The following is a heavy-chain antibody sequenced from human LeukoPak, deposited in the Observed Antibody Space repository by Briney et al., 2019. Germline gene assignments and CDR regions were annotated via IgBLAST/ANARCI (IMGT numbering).Heavy chain of an antibody. CDR2: IYSGGST. Sequence: GGSLRLSCAASGFTVSSNYMSWVRQAPGEGLEWVSVIYSGGSTYYADSVKGRFTISRDNSKNTLYLQMNSLRAEDTAVYYCARVWFGESQTLDYWGQGTLVTVSS. CDR3: ARVWFGESQTLDY. D-gene: IGHD3-10*01. J-gene: IGHJ4*02. V-gene: IGHV3-66*01. CDR1: GFTVSSNY.